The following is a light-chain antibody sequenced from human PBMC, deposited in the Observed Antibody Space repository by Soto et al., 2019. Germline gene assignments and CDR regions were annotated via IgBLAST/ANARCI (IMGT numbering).Light chain of an antibody. CDR1: STDVGTYNY. J-gene: IGLJ2*01. CDR3: SSYAGSNKMI. CDR2: EVN. Sequence: QSALTQPPSASGSPGQSITISCTGTSTDVGTYNYVSWYQQHPGKAPKLMIYEVNKRPSGVPDRCSGSKSGNTASLTVSGVQAEDEADYYCSSYAGSNKMIFGGGTKLTVL. V-gene: IGLV2-8*01.